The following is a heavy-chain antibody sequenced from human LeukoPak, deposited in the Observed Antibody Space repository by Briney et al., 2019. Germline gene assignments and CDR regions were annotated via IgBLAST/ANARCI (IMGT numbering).Heavy chain of an antibody. D-gene: IGHD3-22*01. CDR2: ISNDGVRT. CDR3: AREALYYYDNWFDP. V-gene: IGHV3-23*01. Sequence: GGSLRLSCQFSGFTFSSYAMIWVRQAPGKGLEWISGISNDGVRTFYADAVKGRFTISRDNAKNSLYLQMNSLRAEDTAVYYCAREALYYYDNWFDPWGQGTLVTVSS. J-gene: IGHJ5*02. CDR1: GFTFSSYA.